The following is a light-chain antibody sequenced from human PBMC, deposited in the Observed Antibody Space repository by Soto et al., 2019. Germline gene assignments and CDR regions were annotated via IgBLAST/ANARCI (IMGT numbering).Light chain of an antibody. CDR3: QQYGSSQYT. CDR1: QSVSSSY. J-gene: IGKJ2*01. CDR2: GAS. V-gene: IGKV3-20*01. Sequence: EIVLTQSPGTLSLSPGERATLSCRASQSVSSSYLAWYQQTPGQAPRLLIYGASSRATGIPDRFSGSGSGTDFTLTISRLEPEDFAMYYCQQYGSSQYTFGQGTKLEIK.